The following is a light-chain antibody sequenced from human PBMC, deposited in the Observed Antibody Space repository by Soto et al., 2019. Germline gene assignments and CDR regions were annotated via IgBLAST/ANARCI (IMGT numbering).Light chain of an antibody. CDR1: SSDVGGYNY. J-gene: IGLJ2*01. CDR2: DVS. Sequence: QSALTQPASVSGSPGQSITISCTGTSSDVGGYNYVSWYQQHPGKAPKLMIYDVSNRPSGVSNRFSGYKSGNTASLTISGLQAEDEADYYCSSYTSTPSRVFGGGTKLTVL. CDR3: SSYTSTPSRV. V-gene: IGLV2-14*01.